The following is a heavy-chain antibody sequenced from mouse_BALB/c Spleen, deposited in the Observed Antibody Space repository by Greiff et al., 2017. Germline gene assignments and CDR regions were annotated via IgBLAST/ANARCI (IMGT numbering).Heavy chain of an antibody. D-gene: IGHD1-1*01. CDR2: IWAGGST. V-gene: IGHV2-9*02. CDR3: AREVITTVVYFDY. J-gene: IGHJ2*01. Sequence: VKLVESGPGLVAPSQSLSITCTVSGFSLTSYGVHWVRQPPGKGLEWLGVIWAGGSTNYNSALMSRLSISKDNSKSQVFLKMNSLQTDDTAMYYCAREVITTVVYFDYWGQGTTLTVSS. CDR1: GFSLTSYG.